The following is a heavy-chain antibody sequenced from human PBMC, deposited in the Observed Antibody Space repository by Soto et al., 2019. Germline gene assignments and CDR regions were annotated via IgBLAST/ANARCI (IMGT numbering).Heavy chain of an antibody. CDR1: GYSFTNYG. CDR2: ISAFNGNT. D-gene: IGHD6-19*01. V-gene: IGHV1-18*01. J-gene: IGHJ6*03. CDR3: ARDRGVAPPVAGNTHYYYYMDV. Sequence: QDQLVQSGAEVKKPGASVTVSCKASGYSFTNYGITWVRQAPGQGLEWMGWISAFNGNTHYAQKLQGRVTMTTDASTRTAYMELRSLRSADTAVYYCARDRGVAPPVAGNTHYYYYMDVWGKGTTVIVSS.